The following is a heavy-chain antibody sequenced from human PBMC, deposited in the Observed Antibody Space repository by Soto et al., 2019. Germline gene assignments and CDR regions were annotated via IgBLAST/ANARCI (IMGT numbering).Heavy chain of an antibody. CDR1: GGTFSSYA. J-gene: IGHJ6*02. CDR3: ARSQGSSTSLEIYYYYYYGMDA. CDR2: IIPISGTA. D-gene: IGHD2-2*01. V-gene: IGHV1-69*01. Sequence: QVQLVQSGAEVKKPGSSVKVSCKASGGTFSSYAIRWVRQAPGQGLEWMGGIIPISGTANYAQKFQGRVTITADESTSTAYMELSSLRSEDTAVYYCARSQGSSTSLEIYYYYYYGMDAWCQGTTVTVSS.